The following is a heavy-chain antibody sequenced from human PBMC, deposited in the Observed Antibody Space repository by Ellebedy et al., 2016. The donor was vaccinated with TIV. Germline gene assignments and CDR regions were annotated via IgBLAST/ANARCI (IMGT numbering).Heavy chain of an antibody. CDR1: GYSISSGSY. J-gene: IGHJ3*01. CDR3: AKEIRTGSGAGFHV. V-gene: IGHV3-11*01. CDR2: IGESGRNT. D-gene: IGHD1-26*01. Sequence: PSETLSLTCAVSGYSISSGSYWGWIRQAPGKGLEWVSHIGESGRNTNYADSVKGRFPISRDNAKNSLFLQMNTLRADDTAVYYCAKEIRTGSGAGFHVWGQGTMVTVSS.